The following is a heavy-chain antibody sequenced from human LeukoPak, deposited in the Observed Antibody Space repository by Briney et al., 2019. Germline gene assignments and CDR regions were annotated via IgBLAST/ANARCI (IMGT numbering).Heavy chain of an antibody. CDR1: GFTFTSYA. V-gene: IGHV3-30*04. Sequence: GGSLRLSCAASGFTFTSYALHWVRQAPGKGLEWVAVISYDGTNDYYADSVKGRFTISRDSSKNTLYLQMNSLRAEDTAVYYCARKGYYSDSSFDYWGQGTLVTVAS. CDR2: ISYDGTND. D-gene: IGHD3-22*01. J-gene: IGHJ4*02. CDR3: ARKGYYSDSSFDY.